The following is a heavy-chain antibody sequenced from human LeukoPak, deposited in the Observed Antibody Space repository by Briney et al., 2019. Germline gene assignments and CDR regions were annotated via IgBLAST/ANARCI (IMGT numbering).Heavy chain of an antibody. D-gene: IGHD3-9*01. CDR2: IYYSGST. CDR3: ARVTGYRIEDYFDY. V-gene: IGHV4-59*01. J-gene: IGHJ4*02. Sequence: SETLSLTCTGSGGSISSDYRCWVPQPPGKGLERIGYIYYSGSTNYNTSLTSRVTISVETSKNEFSLKLRSVTAADTAVYYCARVTGYRIEDYFDYWGQGTLVTVSS. CDR1: GGSISSDY.